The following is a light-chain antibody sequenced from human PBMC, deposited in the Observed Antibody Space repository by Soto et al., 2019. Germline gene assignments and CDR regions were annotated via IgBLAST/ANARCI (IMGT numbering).Light chain of an antibody. Sequence: EIVLTQSPGTLSLSPGERATLSCRASQSVSSSYLAWYQQKPGQAPRLLIYGASSRATGIPDRFSGSGSGTDFTLTISRLEPEYFAVYYCQQYGSSLPFGGGTKVEIK. J-gene: IGKJ4*01. CDR1: QSVSSSY. CDR2: GAS. V-gene: IGKV3-20*01. CDR3: QQYGSSLP.